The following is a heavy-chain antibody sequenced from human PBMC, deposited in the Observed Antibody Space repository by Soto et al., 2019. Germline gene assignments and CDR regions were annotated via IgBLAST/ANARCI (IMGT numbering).Heavy chain of an antibody. D-gene: IGHD3-16*02. Sequence: QVQLVESGGGVVQPGRSLRLSCAASGFTFSSYGMHWVRQAPGKGLEWVAVIWYDGSNKYYADSVKGRFTISRDNSKNTLYLQMNSLRAEDTAVYYCARAPHDDYVWGSYRYVGFDYWGQGTLVTVSS. CDR3: ARAPHDDYVWGSYRYVGFDY. CDR2: IWYDGSNK. V-gene: IGHV3-33*01. CDR1: GFTFSSYG. J-gene: IGHJ4*02.